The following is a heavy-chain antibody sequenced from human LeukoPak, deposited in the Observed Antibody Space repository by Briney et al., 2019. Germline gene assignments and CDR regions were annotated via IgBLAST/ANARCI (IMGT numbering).Heavy chain of an antibody. V-gene: IGHV3-30*03. CDR3: ALGRYIYDYFHY. CDR2: ISYDGSNK. CDR1: GFTFSSYG. J-gene: IGHJ4*02. Sequence: GRSLRLSCAASGFTFSSYGMHWVRQAPGKGLEWVAVISYDGSNKYYADSVKGRFTISRDNSKNTLYLQMSSLTSEDTAVYYCALGRYIYDYFHYWGQGTLVTVSS. D-gene: IGHD5-18*01.